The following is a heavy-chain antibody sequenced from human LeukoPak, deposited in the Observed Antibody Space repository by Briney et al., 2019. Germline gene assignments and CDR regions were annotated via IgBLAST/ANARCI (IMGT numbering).Heavy chain of an antibody. CDR3: ARDNSSSWYYFDY. D-gene: IGHD6-13*01. CDR1: GFTFSDYY. CDR2: IGSSGDTL. V-gene: IGHV3-11*01. J-gene: IGHJ4*02. Sequence: PGGSLRLSCAASGFTFSDYYMSWIRQAPGKGLEWVSYIGSSGDTLYHADSVKGRFTISRDNAKNSLYLQMNSLRAEDTAVYYCARDNSSSWYYFDYWGQGTLVTVSS.